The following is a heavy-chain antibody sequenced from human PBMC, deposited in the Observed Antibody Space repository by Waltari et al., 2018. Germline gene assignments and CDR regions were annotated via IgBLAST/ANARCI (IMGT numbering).Heavy chain of an antibody. V-gene: IGHV1-69*04. D-gene: IGHD2-2*01. CDR2: ISPSRGIA. J-gene: IGHJ5*02. CDR1: GGTFSSYA. CDR3: ARSAGYQLLAAGPFDP. Sequence: QVQLVQSGAEVKKPGSSVKVSCKASGGTFSSYAISWVRQAPGQGLEWMGRISPSRGIANYARKFQGRVTITADKSTSTAYMELSSLRSEDTAVYYCARSAGYQLLAAGPFDPWGQGTLVTVSS.